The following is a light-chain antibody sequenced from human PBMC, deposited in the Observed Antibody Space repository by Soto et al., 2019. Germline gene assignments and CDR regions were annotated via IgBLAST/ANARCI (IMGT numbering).Light chain of an antibody. CDR3: LQRYDFPFT. CDR2: AAN. V-gene: IGKV1-6*01. CDR1: QAITNN. Sequence: AIQMTQSPSSLSASVGDRVTMTCRASQAITNNVDWFQQKPGTAPKLLIYAANSLQTGVPSRFGGSGYGTDFTLTITSLQPEDFATYFCLQRYDFPFTFGPGTKVDMK. J-gene: IGKJ3*01.